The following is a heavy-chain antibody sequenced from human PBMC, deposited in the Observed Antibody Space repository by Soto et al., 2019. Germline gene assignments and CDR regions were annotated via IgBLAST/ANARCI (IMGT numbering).Heavy chain of an antibody. V-gene: IGHV4-59*01. CDR3: ARDYYGSGSPPLGY. CDR1: GGSISSYY. CDR2: IYYSGST. D-gene: IGHD3-10*01. J-gene: IGHJ4*02. Sequence: LSLTCTVSGGSISSYYWSWIRQPPGKGLEWIGYIYYSGSTNYNHSLKSRVTISVDTSKNQFSLKLSSVTAADTAVYYCARDYYGSGSPPLGYWGQGTLVTVCS.